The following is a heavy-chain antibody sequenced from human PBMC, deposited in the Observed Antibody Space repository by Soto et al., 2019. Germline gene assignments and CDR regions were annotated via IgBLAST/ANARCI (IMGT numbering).Heavy chain of an antibody. CDR3: AKDMSEGPGTRPWGGTDAFDI. Sequence: EVQLVESGGGLVQPGRSLRLSCAASGFTFDDYAMHWVRQAPGKGLEWVSGISWNSGSIGYADSVKGRFTISRDNAKNSLDLQMNSLRAEDTALYYCAKDMSEGPGTRPWGGTDAFDIWGQGTMVTVSS. CDR2: ISWNSGSI. D-gene: IGHD1-7*01. V-gene: IGHV3-9*01. J-gene: IGHJ3*02. CDR1: GFTFDDYA.